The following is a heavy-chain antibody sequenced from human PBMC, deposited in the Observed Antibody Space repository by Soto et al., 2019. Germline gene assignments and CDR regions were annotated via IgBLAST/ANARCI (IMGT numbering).Heavy chain of an antibody. CDR2: IIPIFGTA. D-gene: IGHD4-4*01. Sequence: SVKVSCKASGGTFSSYAISWVRQAPGQGLEWMGGIIPIFGTANYAQKFQGRVTITADESTSTAYMELSSLRSEDTAVYYCAREVYSNQRNWFDPWGQGTLVTVSS. CDR3: AREVYSNQRNWFDP. J-gene: IGHJ5*02. V-gene: IGHV1-69*13. CDR1: GGTFSSYA.